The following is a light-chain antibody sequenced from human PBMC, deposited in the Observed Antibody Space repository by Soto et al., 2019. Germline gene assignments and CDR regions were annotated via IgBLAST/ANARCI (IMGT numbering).Light chain of an antibody. CDR2: DAS. Sequence: AIQLTQSPSSLSASVGVRVTITCRASQGIGSNLAWYHQKPGKPPKLLIYDASSLESGVPSRFSGSGFGTDFTLTISSLQPEDFATYYCQQFSFLPVSFGGGTRVEI. CDR1: QGIGSN. J-gene: IGKJ4*01. CDR3: QQFSFLPVS. V-gene: IGKV1-13*02.